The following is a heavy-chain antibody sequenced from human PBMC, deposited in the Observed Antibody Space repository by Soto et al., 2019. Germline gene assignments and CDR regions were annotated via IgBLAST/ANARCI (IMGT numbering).Heavy chain of an antibody. D-gene: IGHD6-19*01. Sequence: GGPLSLSCAASGFPFSSYAMSGVRHAPDKGLEWVSAIDFTGAGTYYADSVKGRFTISRDNSKSTLYLQMNSLRAEDTAIYYCAQNGQWLATPPVAWGQGSLVTVSS. CDR3: AQNGQWLATPPVA. J-gene: IGHJ4*02. CDR2: IDFTGAGT. CDR1: GFPFSSYA. V-gene: IGHV3-23*01.